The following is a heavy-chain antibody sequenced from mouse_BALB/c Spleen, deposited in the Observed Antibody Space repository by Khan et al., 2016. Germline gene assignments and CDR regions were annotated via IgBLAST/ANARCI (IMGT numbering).Heavy chain of an antibody. CDR2: IWADGNT. CDR1: GFSLTAYG. J-gene: IGHJ4*01. CDR3: VRGSPIYYGTSYTMDY. V-gene: IGHV2-6-7*01. Sequence: VQLQESGPGLVAPSQSLSITCTVSGFSLTAYGVDWVRQPPGKGLEWLGIIWADGNTDYNSALKSRLSIRKDNSKSQAASKMNSLQTDDTSRYFFVRGSPIYYGTSYTMDYWGQGISVSVSS. D-gene: IGHD1-1*01.